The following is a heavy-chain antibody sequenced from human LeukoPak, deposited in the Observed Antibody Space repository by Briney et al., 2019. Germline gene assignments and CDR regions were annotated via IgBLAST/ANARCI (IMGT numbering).Heavy chain of an antibody. J-gene: IGHJ4*02. CDR1: GYTFTGYY. V-gene: IGHV1-2*02. CDR3: ARGVLTIFGVIFDY. D-gene: IGHD3-3*01. CDR2: INPNSGGT. Sequence: ASVKVSCKASGYTFTGYYMHWVRQAPGQGLEWMGWINPNSGGTNYAQKFQGRVTMTRDTSISTAYMELSRLRSDDTAVYYCARGVLTIFGVIFDYWGQGTLVTVSS.